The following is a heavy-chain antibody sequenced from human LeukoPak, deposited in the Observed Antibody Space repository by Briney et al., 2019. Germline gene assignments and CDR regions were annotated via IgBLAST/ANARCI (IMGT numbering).Heavy chain of an antibody. CDR3: ARLIDNDSTGDTDTFDM. V-gene: IGHV4-59*11. J-gene: IGHJ3*02. CDR2: VSYNGRT. CDR1: VGSISSHY. D-gene: IGHD3-22*01. Sequence: SETLSLTCTVSVGSISSHYWSGIREPPAKGLEGVVFVSYNGRTKYSTSLQSRVTVSVDRSENNYSSKLSSVTAADTAVYYCARLIDNDSTGDTDTFDMWGQGTVVTVSS.